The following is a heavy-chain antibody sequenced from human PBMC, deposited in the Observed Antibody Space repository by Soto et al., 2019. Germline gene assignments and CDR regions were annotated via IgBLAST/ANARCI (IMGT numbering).Heavy chain of an antibody. Sequence: PGESLKISCKGSGYSFASHWVAWVRQMPEKGLEWIGTIYPGDSDTKYSSAFRGHVTISADTSVSTVYLQWRSLEATDSAIYYCARYSGSYWHYLDFWGQGTLVTVSS. CDR1: GYSFASHW. J-gene: IGHJ4*02. CDR2: IYPGDSDT. CDR3: ARYSGSYWHYLDF. V-gene: IGHV5-51*01. D-gene: IGHD1-26*01.